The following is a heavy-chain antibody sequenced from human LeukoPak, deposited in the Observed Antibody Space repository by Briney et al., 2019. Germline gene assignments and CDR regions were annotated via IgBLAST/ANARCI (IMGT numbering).Heavy chain of an antibody. Sequence: PGGSLRLSCAASGFTFSSYWMHWVRQAPGKGLVWVSRINSDGSSTSYADSVKGRFTIPRDNAKNTLYLQMNSLRAEDTAVYYCARDSPGVVPAAIVDGMDVWGKGTTVTVSS. D-gene: IGHD2-2*02. CDR3: ARDSPGVVPAAIVDGMDV. J-gene: IGHJ6*04. CDR1: GFTFSSYW. V-gene: IGHV3-74*01. CDR2: INSDGSST.